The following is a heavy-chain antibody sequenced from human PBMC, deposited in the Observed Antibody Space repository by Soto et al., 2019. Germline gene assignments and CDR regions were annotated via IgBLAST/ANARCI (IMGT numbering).Heavy chain of an antibody. CDR1: GYTFTSYG. J-gene: IGHJ6*02. Sequence: GSSVKVSCKASGYTFTSYGISWVRQAPGQGLEWMGLISPYNGDTIYAQKFQGRVIVTTDTATSTAYMELRSLRSDDTAVYYCARTIFGVVLNYYGMDVWGQGTTVTVSS. V-gene: IGHV1-18*01. CDR2: ISPYNGDT. CDR3: ARTIFGVVLNYYGMDV. D-gene: IGHD3-3*01.